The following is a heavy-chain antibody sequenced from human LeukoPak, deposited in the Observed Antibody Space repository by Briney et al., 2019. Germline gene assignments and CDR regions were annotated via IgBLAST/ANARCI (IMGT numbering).Heavy chain of an antibody. D-gene: IGHD3-22*01. CDR1: GFTFSSYA. Sequence: GGSLRLSCAASGFTFSSYAMSWVRQAPGKGLEWVAAISGSGGSTYYADSVKGRFTISRDNSKNTLYLQMNSLRAEDTDVYYCAKDLILSCYFSGAFDIWGQGTMVTVSS. V-gene: IGHV3-23*01. J-gene: IGHJ3*02. CDR3: AKDLILSCYFSGAFDI. CDR2: ISGSGGST.